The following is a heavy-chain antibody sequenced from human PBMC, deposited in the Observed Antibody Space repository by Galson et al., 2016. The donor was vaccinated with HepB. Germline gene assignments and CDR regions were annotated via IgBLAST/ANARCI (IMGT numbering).Heavy chain of an antibody. CDR3: ARFKPEGEMPTIPVGSLDY. J-gene: IGHJ4*02. V-gene: IGHV3-64*04. D-gene: IGHD5-24*01. Sequence: SLRLSCAASGFTFSNYAIHWVRQAPGKGLEIVSATSPNGAYTYYAEFVKGRFTVSRDNSRNTLFLQMTSLGLEDTGVYYCARFKPEGEMPTIPVGSLDYGGLGTLVTISS. CDR2: TSPNGAYT. CDR1: GFTFSNYA.